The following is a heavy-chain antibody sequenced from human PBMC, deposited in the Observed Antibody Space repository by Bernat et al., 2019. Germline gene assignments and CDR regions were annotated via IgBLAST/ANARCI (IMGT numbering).Heavy chain of an antibody. Sequence: QVQLVQSGAEVKKPGASVKVSCKASGYTFTGYYMHWVRQAPGQGLEWMGRINPNSGGTNYAQKFQGRVTMTRDTSISTAYMELSRLRSDDTAVYYCARAESGIVGANKYNWFDPWGQGTLVTVSS. V-gene: IGHV1-2*06. CDR3: ARAESGIVGANKYNWFDP. J-gene: IGHJ5*02. CDR2: INPNSGGT. D-gene: IGHD1-26*01. CDR1: GYTFTGYY.